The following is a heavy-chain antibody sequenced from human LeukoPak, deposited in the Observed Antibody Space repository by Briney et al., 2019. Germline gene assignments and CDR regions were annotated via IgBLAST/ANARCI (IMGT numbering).Heavy chain of an antibody. CDR2: ISSSSSTI. Sequence: GGSLRLSCAASGFTFSSYEMNWVRQAPGKGLEWVSYISSSSSTIYYADSVKGRFTISRDNAKNSLYLQMNSLRAEDTAVYYCARDYIYYYGSLWGQGTLVTVSS. J-gene: IGHJ4*02. CDR3: ARDYIYYYGSL. CDR1: GFTFSSYE. D-gene: IGHD3-10*01. V-gene: IGHV3-48*01.